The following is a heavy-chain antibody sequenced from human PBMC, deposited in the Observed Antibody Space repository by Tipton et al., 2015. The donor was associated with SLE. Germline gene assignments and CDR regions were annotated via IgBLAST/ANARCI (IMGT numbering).Heavy chain of an antibody. CDR2: INHSGST. V-gene: IGHV4-38-2*01. CDR1: GYSISSGYY. D-gene: IGHD6-19*01. J-gene: IGHJ4*02. CDR3: ARWGRSSGWYGY. Sequence: TLSLTCAVSGYSISSGYYWGWIRQPPGKGLEWIGEINHSGSTNYNPSLKSRVTISVETSKNQFSLKLSSVTAADTAVYYCARWGRSSGWYGYWGQGTLITVSS.